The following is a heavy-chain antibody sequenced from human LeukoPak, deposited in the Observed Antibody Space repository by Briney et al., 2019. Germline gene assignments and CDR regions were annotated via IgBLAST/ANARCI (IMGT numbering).Heavy chain of an antibody. Sequence: FQGRVTMTRDTSISTAYMELSRLRSDDTAVYYCARDDNADLFDYWGQGTLVTVSS. J-gene: IGHJ4*02. CDR3: ARDDNADLFDY. V-gene: IGHV1-2*02. D-gene: IGHD3-3*01.